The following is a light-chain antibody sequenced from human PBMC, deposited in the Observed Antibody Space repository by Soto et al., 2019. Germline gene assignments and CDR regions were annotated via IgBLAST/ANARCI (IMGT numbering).Light chain of an antibody. J-gene: IGLJ2*01. CDR3: SSYAGSNNVV. CDR2: EVS. Sequence: QSVLAQPPSASGSPGQSVTISCTGTSSDVGGYNYVSWHQQHPGKAPKLMIYEVSKRPSGVPDRFSGSKSGNTASLTVSGLQADDEADYYCSSYAGSNNVVFGGGTKVTVL. V-gene: IGLV2-8*01. CDR1: SSDVGGYNY.